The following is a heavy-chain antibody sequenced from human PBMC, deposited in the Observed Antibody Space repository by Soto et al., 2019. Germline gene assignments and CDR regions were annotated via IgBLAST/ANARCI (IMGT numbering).Heavy chain of an antibody. CDR3: AKDRSYDFWCGYFDY. J-gene: IGHJ4*02. D-gene: IGHD3-3*01. CDR2: ISWNSGSR. CDR1: GFSFDDYA. V-gene: IGHV3-9*01. Sequence: EVQLVESGGGLVQPGRSLRLSCAASGFSFDDYAMHWVRQAPGKGLEWVSGISWNSGSRGYADSVKGRFTVSRDNAKNSLYIQMNSLREEDTALYYCAKDRSYDFWCGYFDYWGQGVLVTVSS.